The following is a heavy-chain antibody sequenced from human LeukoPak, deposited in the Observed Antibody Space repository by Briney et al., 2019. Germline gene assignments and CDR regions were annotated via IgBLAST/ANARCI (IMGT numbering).Heavy chain of an antibody. D-gene: IGHD2/OR15-2a*01. J-gene: IGHJ4*02. V-gene: IGHV6-1*01. CDR2: TYYRSKWRN. Sequence: QTLSLTCATSGDSVSSNSAAWNWIRQSPSRGLEWLGRTYYRSKWRNDYAVSVKSLITISPDTSKNQFSLQLSSVTPEDTSVYYCVRDLSWRFDYWGQGTLVTVSS. CDR1: GDSVSSNSAA. CDR3: VRDLSWRFDY.